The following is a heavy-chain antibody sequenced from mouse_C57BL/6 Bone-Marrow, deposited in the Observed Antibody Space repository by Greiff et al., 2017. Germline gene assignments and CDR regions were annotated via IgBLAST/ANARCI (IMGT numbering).Heavy chain of an antibody. CDR3: ALGGAMDY. D-gene: IGHD3-3*01. CDR1: GYAFSSYW. V-gene: IGHV1-80*01. Sequence: VKLMESGAELVKPGASVKISCKASGYAFSSYWMNWVKQRPGTGLEWIGQIYPGDGDTNYNGKFKGKATLTADKSSSTAYMQLSSLTSEDSAVYFCALGGAMDYWGQGTSVTVSS. CDR2: IYPGDGDT. J-gene: IGHJ4*01.